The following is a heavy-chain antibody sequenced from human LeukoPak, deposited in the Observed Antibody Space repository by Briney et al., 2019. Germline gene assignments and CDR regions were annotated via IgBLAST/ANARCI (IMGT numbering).Heavy chain of an antibody. CDR3: ASLSFGSTHY. D-gene: IGHD3-16*02. V-gene: IGHV3-74*01. CDR1: GFTFSSYW. Sequence: PGGSLRLSCAASGFTFSSYWMHWVRQAPGKGLVWVSRIHGDGSSTNYADSVKGRFTISRDNAKNTLYLQMNSLRAEDTAVYYCASLSFGSTHYWGQGTLVTVSS. CDR2: IHGDGSST. J-gene: IGHJ4*02.